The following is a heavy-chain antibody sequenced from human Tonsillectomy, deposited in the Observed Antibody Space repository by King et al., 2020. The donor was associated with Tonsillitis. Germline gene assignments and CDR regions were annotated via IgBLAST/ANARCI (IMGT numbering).Heavy chain of an antibody. CDR2: IYSGGST. CDR3: ARDLGVGGYGPAYEAARVFAFDI. D-gene: IGHD1-26*01. CDR1: GFTVSSNY. J-gene: IGHJ3*02. Sequence: VQLVESGGGLVQPGGSLRLSCAASGFTVSSNYMSWVRQAPGKGREWVSVIYSGGSTYYADSVKGRFTISRDNSKNTLYLQMNSLRAEDTAVYYCARDLGVGGYGPAYEAARVFAFDIWGQGTMVTVSS. V-gene: IGHV3-66*01.